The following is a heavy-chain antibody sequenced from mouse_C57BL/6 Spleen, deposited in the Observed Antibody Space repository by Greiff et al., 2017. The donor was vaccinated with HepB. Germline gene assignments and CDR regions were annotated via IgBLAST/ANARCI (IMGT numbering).Heavy chain of an antibody. D-gene: IGHD1-1*01. CDR1: GFNIKDDY. J-gene: IGHJ3*01. V-gene: IGHV14-4*01. Sequence: VQLQQSGAELVRPGASVKLSCTASGFNIKDDYMHWVKQRPEQGLEWIGWIDPENGDTEYASKFQGKATITADTSSNTAYLQRSSLTSEDTAVYYCTKGTTVATWGQGTLVTVSA. CDR3: TKGTTVAT. CDR2: IDPENGDT.